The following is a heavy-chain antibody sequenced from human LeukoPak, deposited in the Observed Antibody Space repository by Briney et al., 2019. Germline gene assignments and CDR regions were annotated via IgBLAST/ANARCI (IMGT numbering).Heavy chain of an antibody. J-gene: IGHJ4*02. CDR2: IYYSGST. CDR3: ARLGGYSYGRANFDY. CDR1: GGSISSSSYY. V-gene: IGHV4-39*01. Sequence: ASETLSLTCTVSGGSISSSSYYWGWIRQPPGKGLEWIGSIYYSGSTYCNPSLKSRVTISVDTSKNQFSLKLSSVTAADTAVYYCARLGGYSYGRANFDYWGQGTLVTVSS. D-gene: IGHD5-18*01.